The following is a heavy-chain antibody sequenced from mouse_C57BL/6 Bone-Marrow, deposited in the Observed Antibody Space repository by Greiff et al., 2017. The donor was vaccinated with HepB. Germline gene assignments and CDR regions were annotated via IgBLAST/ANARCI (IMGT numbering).Heavy chain of an antibody. V-gene: IGHV3-3*01. CDR1: GFSINSDCY. CDR3: ARGANYYGSSEGYYYAMDY. D-gene: IGHD1-1*01. CDR2: TFYSGIT. Sequence: DVQLQESGPSLVRPSQTLSLTCTVTGFSINSDCYWIWIRQFPGNKLEYIGYTFYSGITYYNPSLESRTYITRDTSKNQFSLKLSSVTTEDTATYYCARGANYYGSSEGYYYAMDYWGQGTSVTVSS. J-gene: IGHJ4*01.